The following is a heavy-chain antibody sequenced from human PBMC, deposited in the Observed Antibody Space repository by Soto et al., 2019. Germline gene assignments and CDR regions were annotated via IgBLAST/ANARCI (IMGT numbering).Heavy chain of an antibody. CDR3: ARVRVDYYDSSGYYLFDY. D-gene: IGHD3-22*01. Sequence: SETLSLTCTVSGGSISSGDYYWSWIRRPPGKGLEWIGYIYYSGSTYYNPSLKSRVTISVDTSKNQFSLKLSSVTAADTAVYYCARVRVDYYDSSGYYLFDYWGQGTLVTVSS. V-gene: IGHV4-30-4*01. CDR2: IYYSGST. J-gene: IGHJ4*02. CDR1: GGSISSGDYY.